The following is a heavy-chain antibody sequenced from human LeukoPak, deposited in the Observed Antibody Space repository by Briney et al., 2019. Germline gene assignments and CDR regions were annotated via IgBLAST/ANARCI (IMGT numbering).Heavy chain of an antibody. CDR1: GGSFSGYY. J-gene: IGHJ5*02. V-gene: IGHV4-34*01. CDR2: ISHTGLT. D-gene: IGHD1-1*01. CDR3: ARVPDITARPCDT. Sequence: SETLSLTCAVYGGSFSGYYWTLVRQTPGKGLEWIGEISHTGLTGSNPSLKSRVTIFVDSSKKQFSLRMTSVTAADTGVYYCARVPDITARPCDTWGPGTQVTVSS.